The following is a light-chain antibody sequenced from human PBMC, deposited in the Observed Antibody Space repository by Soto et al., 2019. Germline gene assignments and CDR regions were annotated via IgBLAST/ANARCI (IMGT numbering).Light chain of an antibody. CDR3: QQYGSSSWT. V-gene: IGKV3-20*01. CDR1: QSVSSSY. CDR2: GAS. J-gene: IGKJ1*01. Sequence: EIVLTQSPGTLSLSPGERATLSCRASQSVSSSYLVWYQQKPGQAPRLLIYGASNRATGIPDRFSGSGSGTEFTLTISRLETEDFAVYYCQQYGSSSWTFGQGTKVEIK.